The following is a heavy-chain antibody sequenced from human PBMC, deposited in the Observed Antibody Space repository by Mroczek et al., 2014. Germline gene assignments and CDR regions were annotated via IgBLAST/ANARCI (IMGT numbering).Heavy chain of an antibody. V-gene: IGHV4-34*01. D-gene: IGHD2-2*01. CDR2: INHSGST. Sequence: QVQLQQWGAGLLKPSETLSLTCAVYGGSFSGYYWSWIRQPPGKGLEWIGEINHSGSTNYNPSLKSRVTISVDTSKNQFSLKLSSVTAADTAVYYCARGRKKYQLLHNWFDPWGQGTLVTVSS. CDR3: ARGRKKYQLLHNWFDP. CDR1: GGSFSGYY. J-gene: IGHJ5*02.